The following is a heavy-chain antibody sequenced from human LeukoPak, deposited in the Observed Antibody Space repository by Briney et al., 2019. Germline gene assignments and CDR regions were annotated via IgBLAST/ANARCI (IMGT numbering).Heavy chain of an antibody. CDR1: GFTFSSYW. J-gene: IGHJ4*02. Sequence: GGSLRLSCAASGFTFSSYWMHWVRQAPGKGLVWVSRINSDGSSTSYADSVKGRFTISRDSAKNSLYLQMNSLRAEDTAVYYCARDSSGYKVGYWGQGTLVTVSS. CDR3: ARDSSGYKVGY. D-gene: IGHD3-22*01. CDR2: INSDGSST. V-gene: IGHV3-74*01.